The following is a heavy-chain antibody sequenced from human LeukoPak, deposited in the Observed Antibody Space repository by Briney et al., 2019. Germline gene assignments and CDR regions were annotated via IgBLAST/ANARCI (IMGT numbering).Heavy chain of an antibody. CDR1: GGFISSYY. Sequence: SETLSLTCTVSGGFISSYYWSWIRQPAGKGLEWIGRIYSSGSTNQSPSLKSRVTMSVDTSKNQFSLKLSSVTAADTAVYYCARDTAMAPDAFDIWGQGTMVTVSS. V-gene: IGHV4-4*07. CDR2: IYSSGST. J-gene: IGHJ3*02. CDR3: ARDTAMAPDAFDI. D-gene: IGHD5-18*01.